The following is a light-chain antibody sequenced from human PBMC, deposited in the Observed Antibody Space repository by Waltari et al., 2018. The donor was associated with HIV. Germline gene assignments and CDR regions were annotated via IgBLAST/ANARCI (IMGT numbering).Light chain of an antibody. J-gene: IGLJ1*01. CDR3: GAWDSTLGAFV. CDR2: DDS. Sequence: QSILTQPPPVSAAPGQRVTIPCSGSRSNIGNNYVSGYQQPPETAPKLLIYDDSERPSGVPGRFSASKSDMSATLVITGLRTEDEADYYCGAWDSTLGAFVFGGGTYITVL. V-gene: IGLV1-51*01. CDR1: RSNIGNNY.